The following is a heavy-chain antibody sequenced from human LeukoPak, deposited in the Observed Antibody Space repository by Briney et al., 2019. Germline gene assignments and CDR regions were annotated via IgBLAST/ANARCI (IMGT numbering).Heavy chain of an antibody. CDR3: ARGCWRYQLLKEWFDP. V-gene: IGHV4-34*01. D-gene: IGHD2-2*01. J-gene: IGHJ5*02. Sequence: GSLRLSCAASGFTFNNYWMSWVRQPPGKGLEWIGEINHSGSTNYNPSLKSRVTISVDTSKNQFSLKLSSVTAADTAVYYCARGCWRYQLLKEWFDPLGQG. CDR2: INHSGST. CDR1: GFTFNNYW.